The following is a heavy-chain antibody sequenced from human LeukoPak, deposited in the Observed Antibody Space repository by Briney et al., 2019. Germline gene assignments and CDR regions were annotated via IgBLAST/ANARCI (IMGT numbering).Heavy chain of an antibody. Sequence: SETLSLTCTVSGVSISSGAYYWSWLRQPPGKGLEWIAYIYYSGNTYYNPSPKSRVTISVDTSKNQFSLKLSSVTAADTAMYYCARDLTGESHYFDYWGQGALVTVSS. V-gene: IGHV4-30-4*01. CDR1: GVSISSGAYY. J-gene: IGHJ4*02. CDR3: ARDLTGESHYFDY. D-gene: IGHD3-9*01. CDR2: IYYSGNT.